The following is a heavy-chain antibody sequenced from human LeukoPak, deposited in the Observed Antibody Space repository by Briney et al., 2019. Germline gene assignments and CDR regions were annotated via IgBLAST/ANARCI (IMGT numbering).Heavy chain of an antibody. CDR3: ARDSDYGTDAFDI. V-gene: IGHV4-39*07. Sequence: SETLSLTCTVSGGSISSSSYYWGWIRQPPGKGLEWIGSIYYSGSTYYNPSLKSRVTISVDTSKNQFSLKLSSVTAADTAVYYCARDSDYGTDAFDIWGQGTMVTVSS. CDR2: IYYSGST. CDR1: GGSISSSSYY. J-gene: IGHJ3*02. D-gene: IGHD3-16*01.